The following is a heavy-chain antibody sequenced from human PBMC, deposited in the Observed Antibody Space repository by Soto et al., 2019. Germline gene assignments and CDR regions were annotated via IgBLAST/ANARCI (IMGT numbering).Heavy chain of an antibody. D-gene: IGHD1-1*01. CDR1: VYGYSVDH. J-gene: IGHJ6*02. CDR2: INPSSGGT. Sequence: AVLLKGDRKSFVYGYSVDHSGWVRHAPGQGLEWMGWINPSSGGTEFAEKFQGRVTVTRDTSIRTVFLELNSLTSDDTGVYFCGRGYRTYSHGVDVSGQGTALTGPS. V-gene: IGHV1-2*02. CDR3: GRGYRTYSHGVDV.